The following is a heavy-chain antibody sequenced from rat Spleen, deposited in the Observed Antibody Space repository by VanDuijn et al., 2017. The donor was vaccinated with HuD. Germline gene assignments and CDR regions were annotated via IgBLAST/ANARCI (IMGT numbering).Heavy chain of an antibody. V-gene: IGHV2-30*01. Sequence: QVQLKESGPGLVEPSQTLSLTCTVSGFSLTSYNVHWVRQPTGKGLEWMGVIWAGGSTDYNSALESRLSISRDTSKNQVFLKLNSLQTDDTGTYYCIRDLRNSGPYVMDVWGQGASVTVSS. CDR2: IWAGGST. D-gene: IGHD4-3*01. J-gene: IGHJ4*01. CDR3: IRDLRNSGPYVMDV. CDR1: GFSLTSYN.